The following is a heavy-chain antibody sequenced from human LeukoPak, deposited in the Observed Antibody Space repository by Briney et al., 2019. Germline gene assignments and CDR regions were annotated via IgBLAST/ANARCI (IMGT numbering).Heavy chain of an antibody. V-gene: IGHV4-61*02. D-gene: IGHD3-16*01. CDR3: ARQFGYYYYMDV. J-gene: IGHJ6*03. CDR2: IYTSGST. Sequence: SETLSLTCTVSGGSISSGSYYWSWIRQPAGKGLEWIGRIYTSGSTNYNPSLKSRVTISVDTSKNQFSLKLSSVTAADTAVYYCARQFGYYYYMDVWGKGTTVTVSS. CDR1: GGSISSGSYY.